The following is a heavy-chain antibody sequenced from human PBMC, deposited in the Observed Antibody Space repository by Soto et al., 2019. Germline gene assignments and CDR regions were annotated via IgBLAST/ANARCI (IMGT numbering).Heavy chain of an antibody. V-gene: IGHV3-33*01. D-gene: IGHD2-15*01. CDR1: GFTFSTYG. J-gene: IGHJ4*02. CDR2: IWYDGSND. Sequence: QVQLVESGGGVVQPGRSLRLSCAASGFTFSTYGIHWVRQAPGKGLEWVAFIWYDGSNDYYADSVKGRFTISRDNSKNTLYLQMNSLRAEATAVYHCARDQEFSSSSCRSRYLDYWGQGTLVTVSS. CDR3: ARDQEFSSSSCRSRYLDY.